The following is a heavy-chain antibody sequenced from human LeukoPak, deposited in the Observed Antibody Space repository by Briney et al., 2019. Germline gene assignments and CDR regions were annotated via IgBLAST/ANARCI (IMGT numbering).Heavy chain of an antibody. V-gene: IGHV3-53*01. CDR2: IYSGGST. CDR1: GFTVSSNY. CDR3: ARDTYDALAFDI. D-gene: IGHD3-22*01. J-gene: IGHJ3*02. Sequence: GGSLRLSCAASGFTVSSNYMSWVRQAPGKGLEWVSVIYSGGSTYYADSVKGRFTISRDNSKNTLYLQMNSLRAEDTAVYYCARDTYDALAFDIWGQGTMVTVSS.